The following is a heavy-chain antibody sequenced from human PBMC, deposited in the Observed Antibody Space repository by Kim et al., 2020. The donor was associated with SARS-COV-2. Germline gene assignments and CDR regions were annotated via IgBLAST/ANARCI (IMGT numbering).Heavy chain of an antibody. D-gene: IGHD3-10*01. Sequence: NPSLKGRVTISVDTSKNQFSLKLSSVTAADTAVYYCARGVTSYYYGMDVWGQGTTVTVSS. J-gene: IGHJ6*02. CDR3: ARGVTSYYYGMDV. V-gene: IGHV4-31*02.